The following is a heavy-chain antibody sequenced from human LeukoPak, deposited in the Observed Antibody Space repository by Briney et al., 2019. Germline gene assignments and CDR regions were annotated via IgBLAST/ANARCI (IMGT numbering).Heavy chain of an antibody. Sequence: GGSLRLSCAASGFTFSSYAMHWVRQAPGKGLEWVSYISSSGTFIYYADSVKGRFTISRDNAKNSLYLQMNSLRAEDTAVYYCARENSCSGGSCYSDAFDIWGQGTMVTVSS. CDR3: ARENSCSGGSCYSDAFDI. J-gene: IGHJ3*02. CDR1: GFTFSSYA. CDR2: ISSSGTFI. V-gene: IGHV3-48*03. D-gene: IGHD2-15*01.